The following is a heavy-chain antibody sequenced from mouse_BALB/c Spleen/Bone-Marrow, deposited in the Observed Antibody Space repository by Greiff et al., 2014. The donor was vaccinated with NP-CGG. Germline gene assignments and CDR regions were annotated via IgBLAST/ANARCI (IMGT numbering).Heavy chain of an antibody. J-gene: IGHJ2*01. D-gene: IGHD1-1*01. CDR2: ISNGGGST. CDR1: GFTFSSYT. CDR3: ARHGGSRGYYFDY. V-gene: IGHV5-12-2*01. Sequence: DVKLVESGGGLVQPGGSLKLSCAASGFTFSSYTMSRVRQTPEKRLEWVAYISNGGGSTYYPDTVKGRFTISRDNAKNTLYLQMSSLKSEDTAMYYCARHGGSRGYYFDYWGQGTTLTVSS.